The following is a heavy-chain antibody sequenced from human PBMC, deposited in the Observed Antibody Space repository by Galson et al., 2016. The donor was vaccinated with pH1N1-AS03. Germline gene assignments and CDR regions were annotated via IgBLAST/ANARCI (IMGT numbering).Heavy chain of an antibody. CDR2: INKDGNEK. D-gene: IGHD2-2*01. CDR3: ARDRTVVAASIIYYYGMDV. Sequence: SLRLSCAVSGFTFSSHWMSWVRQAPGKGLEWVANINKDGNEKYYVDSVKGRFAISRDNAKNSLYLQMNSLRAEDTAVYYCARDRTVVAASIIYYYGMDVWGQGTTVTVSS. CDR1: GFTFSSHW. V-gene: IGHV3-7*03. J-gene: IGHJ6*02.